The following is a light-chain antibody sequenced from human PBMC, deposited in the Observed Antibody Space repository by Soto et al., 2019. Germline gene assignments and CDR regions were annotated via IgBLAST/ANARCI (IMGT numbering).Light chain of an antibody. CDR2: EAS. Sequence: EMVLTQSPATLSLSPGERATLSCRASESVSTFLAWYQQKPGQAPRLLIYEASSRATGIPARFSGGGSGTVFTLTISRLEPEDFAVYYCQQRSNWPWTFGQGTKVDIK. CDR3: QQRSNWPWT. CDR1: ESVSTF. V-gene: IGKV3-11*01. J-gene: IGKJ1*01.